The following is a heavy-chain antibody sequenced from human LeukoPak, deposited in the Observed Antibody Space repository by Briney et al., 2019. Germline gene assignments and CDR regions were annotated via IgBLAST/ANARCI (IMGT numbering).Heavy chain of an antibody. Sequence: GGSLRLSCAASGFTLSSHWMTWVRQAPGKGLEWVANIKQEGSQKYYVDSVKGRFTISRDNAKNSMYLQMNSLRAEDTAVYYCARWEIRGTAHQLDYWGQGTLVTVSS. CDR2: IKQEGSQK. CDR1: GFTLSSHW. CDR3: ARWEIRGTAHQLDY. D-gene: IGHD1-7*01. V-gene: IGHV3-7*01. J-gene: IGHJ4*02.